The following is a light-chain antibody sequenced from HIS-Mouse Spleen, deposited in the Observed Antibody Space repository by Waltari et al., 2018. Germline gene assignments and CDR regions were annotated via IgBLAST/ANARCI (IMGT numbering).Light chain of an antibody. CDR1: QGISRA. Sequence: AIQLTQSPSSLSASVGDRLTITCRAIQGISRALAWYQQKPGKAPKLLIYDASSLESGVPLRLRGSGYGTDYTLTISSLQPEDFATYDCQQFNSYPVPFGPGPKVDIK. J-gene: IGKJ3*01. V-gene: IGKV1-13*02. CDR3: QQFNSYPVP. CDR2: DAS.